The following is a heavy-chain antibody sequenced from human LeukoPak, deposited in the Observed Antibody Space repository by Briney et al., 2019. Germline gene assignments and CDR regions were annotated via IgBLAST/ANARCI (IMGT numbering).Heavy chain of an antibody. V-gene: IGHV3-7*01. CDR3: ARVGAVADFDY. CDR1: GLTFSTSW. D-gene: IGHD6-19*01. CDR2: INEDGSEK. Sequence: VQPGGSLRLSCAASGLTFSTSWMNWVRQAPGKGLEWVASINEDGSEKYYVDSVKGRFTISRDNAKNSLYLQVNSLRAEDTAVYYCARVGAVADFDYWGQGTLVTVSS. J-gene: IGHJ4*02.